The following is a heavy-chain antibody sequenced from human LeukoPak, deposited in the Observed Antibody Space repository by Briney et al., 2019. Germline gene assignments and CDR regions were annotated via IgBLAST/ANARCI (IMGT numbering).Heavy chain of an antibody. CDR2: ISSSSSYI. Sequence: GSLRLSCAASGFTFSSYSMNWVRQAPGKGLEWVSSISSSSSYIYYADSVKGRFTISRDNAKNSLYLQMNSLRAEDTAVYYCARDRKVQGGQDYWGQGTLVTVSS. CDR1: GFTFSSYS. V-gene: IGHV3-21*01. D-gene: IGHD3-10*01. CDR3: ARDRKVQGGQDY. J-gene: IGHJ4*02.